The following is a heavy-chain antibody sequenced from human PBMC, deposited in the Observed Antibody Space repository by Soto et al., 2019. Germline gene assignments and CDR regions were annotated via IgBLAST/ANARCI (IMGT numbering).Heavy chain of an antibody. D-gene: IGHD3-22*01. CDR3: ARDEYYYDSSGYYGRAFDI. V-gene: IGHV1-69*13. CDR1: GGTFSSYA. J-gene: IGHJ3*02. Sequence: GASVKVSCKASGGTFSSYAISWVRQAPGQGLEWMGGIIPIFGTANYAQKFQGRVTITADESTSTAYMELSSLRSEDTAVYYCARDEYYYDSSGYYGRAFDIWGQGTMVTVSS. CDR2: IIPIFGTA.